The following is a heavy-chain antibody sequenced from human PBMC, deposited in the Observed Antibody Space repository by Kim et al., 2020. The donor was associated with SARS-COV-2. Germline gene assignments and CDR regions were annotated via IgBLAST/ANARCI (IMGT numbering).Heavy chain of an antibody. CDR1: GGSISSSSYY. D-gene: IGHD4-17*01. J-gene: IGHJ4*02. CDR2: IYYSGST. V-gene: IGHV4-39*01. Sequence: SETLSLTCTVSGGSISSSSYYWGWIRQPPGKGLEWIGSIYYSGSTYYNPSLKSRVTISVDTSKNQFSLKLSSVTAADTAVYYWARHNPGDYVAYGFDYWGQGTLVTVSS. CDR3: ARHNPGDYVAYGFDY.